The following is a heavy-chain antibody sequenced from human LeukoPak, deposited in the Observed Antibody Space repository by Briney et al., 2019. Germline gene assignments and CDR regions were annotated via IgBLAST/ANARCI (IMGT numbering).Heavy chain of an antibody. V-gene: IGHV4-59*11. D-gene: IGHD4/OR15-4a*01. CDR1: SGSINNHY. CDR3: ARDQIDYGLDY. J-gene: IGHJ4*02. CDR2: IYDSWNT. Sequence: SETLSLNCIVSSGSINNHYWSWIRQPPGKGLEWIGYIYDSWNTNYNPSLKSRVTISIDTSKNQFSLNLTSVTAADTAVYYCARDQIDYGLDYWGQGTLVTVSS.